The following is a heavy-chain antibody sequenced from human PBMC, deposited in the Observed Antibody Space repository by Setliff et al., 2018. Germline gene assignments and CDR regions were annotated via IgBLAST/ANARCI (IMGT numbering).Heavy chain of an antibody. CDR2: FDPEDGET. D-gene: IGHD6-13*01. CDR1: GGTFSSYA. CDR3: ARVQQLGTFDY. J-gene: IGHJ4*02. Sequence: SVKVSCKASGGTFSSYAISWVRQAPGKGLEWMGGFDPEDGETIYAQKFQGRVTITADESTSTAYMELSSLRSEDTAVYYCARVQQLGTFDYWGQGTLVTVSS. V-gene: IGHV1-69*13.